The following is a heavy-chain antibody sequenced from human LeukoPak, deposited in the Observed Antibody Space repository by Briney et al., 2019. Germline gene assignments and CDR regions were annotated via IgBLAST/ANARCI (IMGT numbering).Heavy chain of an antibody. CDR3: ARRALKNYDFWKGFDP. CDR1: GGSFSGYY. D-gene: IGHD3-3*01. J-gene: IGHJ5*02. CDR2: INHSGST. Sequence: PSETLSLTCAVYGGSFSGYYWSWIRQPPGKGLEWIGEINHSGSTNYNPSLKSRVTISVDTSKNQFSLKLSSVTAADTAVYYCARRALKNYDFWKGFDPWGQGTLATVSS. V-gene: IGHV4-34*01.